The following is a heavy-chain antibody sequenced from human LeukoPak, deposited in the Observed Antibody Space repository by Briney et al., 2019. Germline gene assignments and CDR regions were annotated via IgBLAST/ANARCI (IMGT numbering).Heavy chain of an antibody. CDR1: GFTLTNYA. D-gene: IGHD3-9*01. Sequence: PGGSLRLSCAVSGFTLTNYAVHWVRQAPGKGLEWLAVMSNDGKNKYFADSVKGRLSVSRDISRDTLYLQMDSLRAEDTAVYYCAREGHSDLLTGYSPVEYYYYYMDVWGKGTTVAVSS. V-gene: IGHV3-30*04. J-gene: IGHJ6*03. CDR3: AREGHSDLLTGYSPVEYYYYYMDV. CDR2: MSNDGKNK.